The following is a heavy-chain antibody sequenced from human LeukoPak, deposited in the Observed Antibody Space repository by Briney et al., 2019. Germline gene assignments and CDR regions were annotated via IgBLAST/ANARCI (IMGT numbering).Heavy chain of an antibody. V-gene: IGHV1-46*01. D-gene: IGHD3-16*02. CDR3: ASARYPRGYYYYMDV. CDR1: GYTFTSYY. Sequence: ASVKVSCKASGYTFTSYYMHWVRQAPGQGLERMGIINPSGGSTSYAQKFQGRVTMTRDMSTSTVYMELSSLRSEDTAVYYCASARYPRGYYYYMDVWGKGTTVTVSS. CDR2: INPSGGST. J-gene: IGHJ6*03.